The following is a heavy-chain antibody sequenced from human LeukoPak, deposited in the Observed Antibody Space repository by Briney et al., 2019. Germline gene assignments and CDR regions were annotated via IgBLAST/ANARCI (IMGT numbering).Heavy chain of an antibody. D-gene: IGHD3-3*01. V-gene: IGHV4-34*01. CDR2: INHSGST. J-gene: IGHJ6*03. Sequence: SETLSLTCAVYGGFFSGYYWSWIRQPPGKGLEWIGEINHSGSTNYNPSLKSRVTISVDTSKNQFSLKLSSVTAADTAVYYCARTLYYDFWSGYSHYYYYYMDVWGKGTTVTVSS. CDR3: ARTLYYDFWSGYSHYYYYYMDV. CDR1: GGFFSGYY.